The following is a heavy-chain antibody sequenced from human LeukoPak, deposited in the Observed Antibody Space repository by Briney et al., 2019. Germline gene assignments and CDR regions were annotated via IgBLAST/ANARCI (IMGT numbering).Heavy chain of an antibody. CDR1: GFTFSDYS. D-gene: IGHD3-22*01. CDR2: ISSSSRYI. V-gene: IGHV3-21*04. J-gene: IGHJ3*02. CDR3: AAIVVVNDAFDI. Sequence: PGGPLRLSCAASGFTFSDYSMNWVRQAPGKGLEWVSSISSSSRYIYYADSVKGRFSISRDNAKNSLYLQMNSLRAEDTAVYYCAAIVVVNDAFDIWGQGTMVTVSS.